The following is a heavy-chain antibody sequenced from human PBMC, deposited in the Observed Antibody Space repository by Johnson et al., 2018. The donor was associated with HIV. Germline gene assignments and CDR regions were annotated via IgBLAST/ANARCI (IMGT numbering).Heavy chain of an antibody. CDR1: GFTFSKAW. D-gene: IGHD6-19*01. Sequence: VQLVESGGGVVQPGGSLRLSCAASGFTFSKAWMSWVRQAPGKGLEWVGRIKTKTEGGTTDYAASVKGRFTISRDDSKNTLYLQMNSLRAEDTAVYYCAKDLAVAAMGAFDIWGQGTMVTVSS. V-gene: IGHV3-15*01. CDR3: AKDLAVAAMGAFDI. CDR2: IKTKTEGGTT. J-gene: IGHJ3*02.